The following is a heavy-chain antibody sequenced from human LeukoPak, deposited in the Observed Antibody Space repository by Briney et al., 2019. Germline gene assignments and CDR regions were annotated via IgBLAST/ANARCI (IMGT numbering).Heavy chain of an antibody. CDR2: INPNSGGT. Sequence: ASVKVSCTASGYTFTGYYMHWVRQAPGQGLEWMGRINPNSGGTNYAQKFQGRVTMTRDTSISTAYMELSRLRSDDTAVYYCARATSYYYDSRNFDYWGQGTLVTVSS. D-gene: IGHD3-22*01. CDR3: ARATSYYYDSRNFDY. J-gene: IGHJ4*02. V-gene: IGHV1-2*06. CDR1: GYTFTGYY.